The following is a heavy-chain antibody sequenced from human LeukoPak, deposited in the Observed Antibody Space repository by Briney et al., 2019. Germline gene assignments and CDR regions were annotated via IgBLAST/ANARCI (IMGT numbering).Heavy chain of an antibody. V-gene: IGHV1-69*01. CDR2: IIPIFGTA. J-gene: IGHJ4*02. Sequence: SVKVSCKASGGTFSSYAISWVRQAPGLGLEWMGGIIPIFGTANYAQKFQGRVTITADESTSTAYMELSSLRSEDTAVYYCARSERDATVTTDYWGQGTLVTVSS. D-gene: IGHD4-17*01. CDR3: ARSERDATVTTDY. CDR1: GGTFSSYA.